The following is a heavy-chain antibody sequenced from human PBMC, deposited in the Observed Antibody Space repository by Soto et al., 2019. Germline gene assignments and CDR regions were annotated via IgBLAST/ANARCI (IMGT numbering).Heavy chain of an antibody. V-gene: IGHV3-33*01. Sequence: QVQLGESGGGVVQPGRSLRLSCAASGFTFSGYGMHWVRQAPGKGLEWVAITRHDGSNTYYADSVRGRFTISRDNSKKTLYLQMDSLRAEDTAVYYCARDGVGATTFFGYFDYWGQGTLVTVSS. J-gene: IGHJ4*02. D-gene: IGHD1-26*01. CDR3: ARDGVGATTFFGYFDY. CDR1: GFTFSGYG. CDR2: TRHDGSNT.